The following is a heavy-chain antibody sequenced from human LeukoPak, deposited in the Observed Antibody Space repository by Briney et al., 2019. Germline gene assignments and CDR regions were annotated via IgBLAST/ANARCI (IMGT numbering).Heavy chain of an antibody. CDR1: GFTFSSYS. CDR2: ITSSSSTI. D-gene: IGHD3-22*01. V-gene: IGHV3-48*02. Sequence: GGSLRLSCAASGFTFSSYSMNWVRQAPGKGLEWVSYITSSSSTIYYADSVKGRFTISRDNAKNSLYLQMNSLRDEDTAVYYCARQGFTMIVADEGQDYWGQGTLVTVSS. J-gene: IGHJ4*02. CDR3: ARQGFTMIVADEGQDY.